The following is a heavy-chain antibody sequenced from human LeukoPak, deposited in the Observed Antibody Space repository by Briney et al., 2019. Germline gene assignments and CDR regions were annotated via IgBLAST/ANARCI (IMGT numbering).Heavy chain of an antibody. CDR2: LDPSDSYT. CDR1: GYSFTSYW. V-gene: IGHV5-10-1*01. CDR3: ARQSTRGMVDTDFDY. Sequence: PGESLRISCKGSGYSFTSYWISWVRQMPGKGLEWMGRLDPSDSYTNYSPSFQGHVTISADKSISTAYLQWSSLKASDTAMYYCARQSTRGMVDTDFDYWGQGTLVTVSS. J-gene: IGHJ4*02. D-gene: IGHD5-18*01.